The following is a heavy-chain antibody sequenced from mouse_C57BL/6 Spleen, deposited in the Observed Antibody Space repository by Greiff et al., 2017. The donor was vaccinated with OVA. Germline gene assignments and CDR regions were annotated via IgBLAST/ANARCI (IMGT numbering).Heavy chain of an antibody. CDR2: IYPGNSDT. Sequence: VQLQQSGTVLARPGASVKMSCKTSGYTFTSYWMHWVKQRPGQGLEWIGAIYPGNSDTSYNQKFKGKAKLTAVTSASTAYMELSSLTNEDSAVYYCTNYGNYGDYAMDYWGQGTSVTVSS. CDR3: TNYGNYGDYAMDY. V-gene: IGHV1-5*01. J-gene: IGHJ4*01. CDR1: GYTFTSYW. D-gene: IGHD2-1*01.